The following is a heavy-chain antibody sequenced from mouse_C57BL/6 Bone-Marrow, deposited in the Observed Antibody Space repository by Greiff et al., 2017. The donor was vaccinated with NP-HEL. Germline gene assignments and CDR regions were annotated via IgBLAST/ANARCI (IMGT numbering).Heavy chain of an antibody. CDR2: FYPGSGSI. V-gene: IGHV1-62-2*01. Sequence: QVQLQQSGAELVKPGASVKLSCKASGYTFTEYTIHWVKQRSGQGLEWIGWFYPGSGSIKYNEKFKGKATFTADTSTNTAYMQLSSLTTEDSAIYYCAHGYYGAYWGQGTLVTVSA. CDR1: GYTFTEYT. D-gene: IGHD2-3*01. J-gene: IGHJ3*01. CDR3: AHGYYGAY.